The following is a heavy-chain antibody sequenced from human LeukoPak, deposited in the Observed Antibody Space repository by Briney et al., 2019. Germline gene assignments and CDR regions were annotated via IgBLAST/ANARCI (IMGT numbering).Heavy chain of an antibody. CDR2: SRNKDQRYTT. Sequence: SGGSLRLSCTTCGFTFSDHYLDWVRQAPGKGLEWIGRSRNKDQRYTTEYAASVKGRFTISRDDSKNTLYVEMNSLRAEDTAVYYCATSLSSSTWVLNFGAFAIWGHRTMVTVSS. V-gene: IGHV3-72*01. CDR1: GFTFSDHY. CDR3: ATSLSSSTWVLNFGAFAI. D-gene: IGHD6-13*01. J-gene: IGHJ3*02.